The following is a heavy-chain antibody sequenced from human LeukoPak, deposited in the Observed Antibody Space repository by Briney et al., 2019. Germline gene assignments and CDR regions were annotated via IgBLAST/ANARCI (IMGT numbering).Heavy chain of an antibody. V-gene: IGHV3-7*01. CDR1: GFTFSNYW. J-gene: IGHJ3*01. Sequence: GGSLGLSCAASGFTFSNYWMNWVRQAPGKGLEWVASIKDDGSETYHVDSVKGRFTIARDNTKNSLRLQMNSLRVEDTAVYYCARALLLPIVTTLNEHAFDLWGQGTMVTVSS. D-gene: IGHD3-16*02. CDR3: ARALLLPIVTTLNEHAFDL. CDR2: IKDDGSET.